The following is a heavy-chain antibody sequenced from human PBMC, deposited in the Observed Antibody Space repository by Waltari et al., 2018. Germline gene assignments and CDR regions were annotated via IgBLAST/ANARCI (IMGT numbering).Heavy chain of an antibody. D-gene: IGHD1-7*01. V-gene: IGHV3-30*18. Sequence: VQLVESGGGLVQPGGSLRLSCAASGFTFSSYWMSWVRQAPGKGLEWVAIISYDGSNKYYGDSVKGRFTISRDNSNNTLYLRMNSLRPEDTAVYYCAKGRRNELQGLSYFDSWGQGTLVTVSS. CDR3: AKGRRNELQGLSYFDS. J-gene: IGHJ4*02. CDR1: GFTFSSYW. CDR2: ISYDGSNK.